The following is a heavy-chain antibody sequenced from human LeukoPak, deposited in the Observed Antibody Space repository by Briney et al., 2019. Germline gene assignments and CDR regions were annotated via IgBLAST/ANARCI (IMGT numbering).Heavy chain of an antibody. Sequence: GGSLRLSCAASGFTFSSYGMHWVRQAPGKGLEWVGGIWYGGNYKYYADSVKGRFTLPRDNSKNTLFLQMDSLRAEDTAVYYCARNYYDSSGYQEATFNYWGQGTLVTVSS. CDR2: IWYGGNYK. V-gene: IGHV3-33*01. J-gene: IGHJ4*02. CDR1: GFTFSSYG. CDR3: ARNYYDSSGYQEATFNY. D-gene: IGHD3-22*01.